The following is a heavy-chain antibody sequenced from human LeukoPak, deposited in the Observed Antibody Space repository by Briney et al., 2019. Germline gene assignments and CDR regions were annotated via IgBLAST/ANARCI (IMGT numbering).Heavy chain of an antibody. CDR1: GGTFSSYA. D-gene: IGHD6-6*01. Sequence: ASVKVSCKASGGTFSSYAISWVRQAPGQGLEWMGWISAYNGNTNYAQKLQGRVTMTTDTSTSTACMELRSLRSDDTAVYYCARVYSSSSGRDYYYYYMDVWGKGTTVTVSS. CDR3: ARVYSSSSGRDYYYYYMDV. V-gene: IGHV1-18*01. CDR2: ISAYNGNT. J-gene: IGHJ6*03.